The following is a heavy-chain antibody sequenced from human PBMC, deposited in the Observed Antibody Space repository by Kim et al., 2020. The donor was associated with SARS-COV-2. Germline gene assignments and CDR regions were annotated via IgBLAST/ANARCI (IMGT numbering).Heavy chain of an antibody. Sequence: YADSVKGRFTIARDNSKNTLYLQMNSLRAEDTAVYYCARGIRSYGDYFDYWGQGTLVTVSS. J-gene: IGHJ4*02. V-gene: IGHV3-30*01. D-gene: IGHD1-26*01. CDR3: ARGIRSYGDYFDY.